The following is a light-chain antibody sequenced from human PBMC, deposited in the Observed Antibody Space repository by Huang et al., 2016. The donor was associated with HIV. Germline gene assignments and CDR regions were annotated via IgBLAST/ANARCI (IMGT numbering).Light chain of an antibody. CDR3: QQSHDWPPYT. J-gene: IGKJ2*01. V-gene: IGKV3-15*01. CDR2: GAS. CDR1: QSVSSN. Sequence: EIVMTQSPVTLSVSPGESATLSCRASQSVSSNLAWYRQKPGQAPRLLIYGASTRATGIPARFSGSGSGTEFTLTISNLQSEDFAVYYCQQSHDWPPYTFGQGTKLEIK.